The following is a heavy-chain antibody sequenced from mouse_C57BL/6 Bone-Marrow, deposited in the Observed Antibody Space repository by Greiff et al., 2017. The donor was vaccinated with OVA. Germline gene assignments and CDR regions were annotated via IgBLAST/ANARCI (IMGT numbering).Heavy chain of an antibody. CDR1: GYTFTDYE. J-gene: IGHJ1*03. CDR2: IDPETGGT. Sequence: QVQLQQSGAELVRPGASVTLSCKASGYTFTDYEMHWVKQTPVHGLEWIGAIDPETGGTAYNQKFKGKAILTADKSSSTAYMELRSLTSEDSAVYYCTQQLRLQGYFDVWGTGTTVTVSS. CDR3: TQQLRLQGYFDV. V-gene: IGHV1-15*01. D-gene: IGHD3-2*02.